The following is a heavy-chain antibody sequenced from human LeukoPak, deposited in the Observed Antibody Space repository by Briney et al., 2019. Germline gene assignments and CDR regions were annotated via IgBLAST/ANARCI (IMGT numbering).Heavy chain of an antibody. V-gene: IGHV3-11*01. J-gene: IGHJ4*02. Sequence: PGGSLRLSCAASGFTFSSNAMSWVRQAPGKGLEWVSYISSSGSTIYYADSVKGRFTISRDNAKNSLYLQMNSLRAEDTAVYYCARDLTGGAAGDPPHDYWGQGTLVTVSS. CDR3: ARDLTGGAAGDPPHDY. CDR1: GFTFSSNA. CDR2: ISSSGSTI. D-gene: IGHD6-13*01.